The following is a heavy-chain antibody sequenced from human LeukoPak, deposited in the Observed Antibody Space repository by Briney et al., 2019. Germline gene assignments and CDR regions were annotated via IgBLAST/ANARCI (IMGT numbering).Heavy chain of an antibody. CDR1: GGSFSGYY. V-gene: IGHV4-34*01. CDR2: INHSGST. D-gene: IGHD3-22*01. Sequence: SETLSLTCAVYGGSFSGYYWSWIRQPPGKGLEWIGEINHSGSTKYNPSLKSRVTISIDTSKNQFSLRVSSVTAADTAVYYCARGQKYYYDSSGYGPNDYWGQGTLVTVSS. J-gene: IGHJ4*02. CDR3: ARGQKYYYDSSGYGPNDY.